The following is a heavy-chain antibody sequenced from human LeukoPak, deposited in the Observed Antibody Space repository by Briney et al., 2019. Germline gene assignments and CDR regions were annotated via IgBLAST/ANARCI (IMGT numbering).Heavy chain of an antibody. Sequence: SETLSLTCAVYGGSFSGYYWSWLRQPPGKGLEWIGEINHSGSTNYNPSLKSRVTISVDTSKNQFSLKLSSVTAADTAVYYCAREGGSYEFGAFDIWGQGTMVTVSS. CDR2: INHSGST. J-gene: IGHJ3*02. CDR3: AREGGSYEFGAFDI. V-gene: IGHV4-34*01. CDR1: GGSFSGYY. D-gene: IGHD1-26*01.